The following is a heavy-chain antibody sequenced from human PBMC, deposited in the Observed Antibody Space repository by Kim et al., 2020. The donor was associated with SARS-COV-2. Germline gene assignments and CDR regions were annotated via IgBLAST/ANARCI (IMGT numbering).Heavy chain of an antibody. Sequence: LKSRVTIAVDTSKNQFSLKLSSVTAAETAVYYCASRYCSGGSCFGPLFDYWGQGTLVTVSS. V-gene: IGHV4-39*01. D-gene: IGHD2-15*01. J-gene: IGHJ4*02. CDR3: ASRYCSGGSCFGPLFDY.